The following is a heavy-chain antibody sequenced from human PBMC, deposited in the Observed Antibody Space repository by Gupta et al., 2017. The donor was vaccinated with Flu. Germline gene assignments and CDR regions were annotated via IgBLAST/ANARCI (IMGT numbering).Heavy chain of an antibody. CDR3: ARGAYNSSPDY. D-gene: IGHD6-13*01. V-gene: IGHV3-74*01. CDR2: ISTDGSS. Sequence: MNWVRQAPGMGLVWVSRISTDGSSYADSVKGRFTISRDNTKNTLYLQMNSLRAEDTAVYYCARGAYNSSPDYWGQGTLVTGSS. J-gene: IGHJ4*02.